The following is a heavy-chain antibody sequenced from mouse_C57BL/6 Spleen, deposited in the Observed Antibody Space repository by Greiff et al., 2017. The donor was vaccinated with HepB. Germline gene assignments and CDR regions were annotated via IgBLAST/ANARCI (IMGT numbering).Heavy chain of an antibody. CDR1: GYTFTNYW. CDR3: ARMGVTGYFDV. J-gene: IGHJ1*03. Sequence: QVQLQQSGAELVRPGTSVKMSCKASGYTFTNYWIGWAKQRPGHGLEWIGDIYPGGGYTNYNEKFKGKATLTADKSSSTAYMQFSSLTSEDSAIYYCARMGVTGYFDVWGTGTTVTVSS. D-gene: IGHD2-12*01. V-gene: IGHV1-63*01. CDR2: IYPGGGYT.